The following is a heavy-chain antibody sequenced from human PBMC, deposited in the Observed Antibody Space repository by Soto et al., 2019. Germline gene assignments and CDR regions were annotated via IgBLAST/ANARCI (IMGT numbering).Heavy chain of an antibody. Sequence: QVQLVQSGVEVKKPGASVKVSCKASGYTFTNYAIIWVRQDPGQGLEWMGWISAYNGNTNYAQKFQGRVTMTTDTSTTTAYMELRSLRSDDTAVFYCARIRDLRFFDWLYFDYWGQGTLVTVSS. CDR3: ARIRDLRFFDWLYFDY. CDR1: GYTFTNYA. D-gene: IGHD3-9*01. CDR2: ISAYNGNT. V-gene: IGHV1-18*01. J-gene: IGHJ4*02.